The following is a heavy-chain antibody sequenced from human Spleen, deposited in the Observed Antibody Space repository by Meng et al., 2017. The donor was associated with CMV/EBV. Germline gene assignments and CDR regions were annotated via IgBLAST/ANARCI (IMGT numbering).Heavy chain of an antibody. CDR2: INNKAST. V-gene: IGHV4-34*01. CDR1: GDSFSNYF. CDR3: ARSNYCNTIPCSLLRADYYYGLDV. Sequence: SQTLSLTCAVYGDSFSNYFWNWVRQHPGKGLEWIGEINNKASTNYNPSLKSRVTMSVDTSKNQFSLKLTSVTAADTAVYYCARSNYCNTIPCSLLRADYYYGLDVWGQGTTVTVSS. D-gene: IGHD2/OR15-2a*01. J-gene: IGHJ6*02.